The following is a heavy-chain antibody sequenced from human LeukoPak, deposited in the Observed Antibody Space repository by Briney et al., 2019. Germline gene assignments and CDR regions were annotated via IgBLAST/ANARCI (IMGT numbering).Heavy chain of an antibody. CDR3: ARDGDYYDSSGYYYYMDV. D-gene: IGHD3-22*01. CDR2: INWNGGST. J-gene: IGHJ6*03. V-gene: IGHV3-20*04. CDR1: GFTFDDYG. Sequence: GGSLRLSCAASGFTFDDYGMSWVRQAPGKGLEWVSGINWNGGSTGYADSVKGRFTISRDNAKNSLYLQMNSLRAEDTALYYCARDGDYYDSSGYYYYMDVWGKGTTVTVSS.